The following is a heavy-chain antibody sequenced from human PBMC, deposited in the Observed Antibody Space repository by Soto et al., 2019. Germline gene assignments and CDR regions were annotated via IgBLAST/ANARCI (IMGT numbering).Heavy chain of an antibody. Sequence: GASVKVSCKASGXTFSSNGSSWVRQAPGQGLEWMGWISAYNGNTKYAQKLQGRVTMTTDTSTSTAYMELRSLRSDDTAVYYCARREVGTTLDFDYWGQGTLVTVSS. D-gene: IGHD1-26*01. J-gene: IGHJ4*02. CDR2: ISAYNGNT. V-gene: IGHV1-18*01. CDR1: GXTFSSNG. CDR3: ARREVGTTLDFDY.